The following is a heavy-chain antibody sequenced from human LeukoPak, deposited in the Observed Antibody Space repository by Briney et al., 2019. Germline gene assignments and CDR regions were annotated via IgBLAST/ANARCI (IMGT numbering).Heavy chain of an antibody. J-gene: IGHJ4*02. CDR2: ITSSGDSI. Sequence: PGGSLRLSCVGSGFIFGDFYMNWIRQAPGKGLEWISFITSSGDSIYYADSVKGRFTVFRDNAKNSLYLQMNSLRAEDAAVYFCARDPEYGDNWGQGTLVSVSS. D-gene: IGHD1-14*01. CDR1: GFIFGDFY. CDR3: ARDPEYGDN. V-gene: IGHV3-11*01.